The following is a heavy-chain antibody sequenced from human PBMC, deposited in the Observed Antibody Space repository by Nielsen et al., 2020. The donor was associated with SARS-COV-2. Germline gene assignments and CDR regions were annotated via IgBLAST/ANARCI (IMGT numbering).Heavy chain of an antibody. CDR2: TYYRSKWYN. Sequence: SETLSLTCDISGASVSSSSAAWTWIRQSPSRGLEWLGRTYYRSKWYNDYAVSVKSRITINPDTSKNQFSLHLNSVTPEDTAVYYCARARGAYGDYYYYYYTDVWGKGTTVTVSS. CDR3: ARARGAYGDYYYYYYTDV. J-gene: IGHJ6*03. D-gene: IGHD4-17*01. CDR1: GASVSSSSAA. V-gene: IGHV6-1*01.